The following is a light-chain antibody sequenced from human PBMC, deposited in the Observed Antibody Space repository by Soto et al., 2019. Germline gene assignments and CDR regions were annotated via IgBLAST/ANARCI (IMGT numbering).Light chain of an antibody. V-gene: IGKV3-15*01. Sequence: EMVMTQSPATLSVSPGERATPSCTAGQTVSSNLAWYQQKPGQAPRLLIYGASTRATGIPARVSGSGSGTEFTLIIISLQSEDFAVYYCQQYNNWPRTFGQGTKVDIK. CDR2: GAS. J-gene: IGKJ1*01. CDR1: QTVSSN. CDR3: QQYNNWPRT.